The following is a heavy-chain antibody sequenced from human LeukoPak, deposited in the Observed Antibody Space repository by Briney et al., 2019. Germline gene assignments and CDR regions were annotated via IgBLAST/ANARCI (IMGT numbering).Heavy chain of an antibody. V-gene: IGHV4-59*08. Sequence: SETLSLTCSVSGGSISSYYWSWLRQPPGKGLEWIGFMYYTGASNYNPSLKSRVTISVDTSKNQFSLKLGSVTAADTAMYYCAKHGDYDGSLNHSFDSRGQGTMVTVSS. CDR3: AKHGDYDGSLNHSFDS. D-gene: IGHD3-22*01. J-gene: IGHJ3*02. CDR1: GGSISSYY. CDR2: MYYTGAS.